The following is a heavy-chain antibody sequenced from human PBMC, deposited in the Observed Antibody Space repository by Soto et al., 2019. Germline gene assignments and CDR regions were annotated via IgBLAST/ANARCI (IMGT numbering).Heavy chain of an antibody. V-gene: IGHV3-23*01. Sequence: EVQLLESGGGLVQPGGSLRLSCAASGFTFSSYAMSWVRQAPGKGLEWVSAISGSGGSTYYADSVKGRFTISRDNSKNTLYLQMNSLRAGDTAVYYCAKVGGNTVTTYYGMDVWGQGTTVTVSS. CDR1: GFTFSSYA. CDR2: ISGSGGST. J-gene: IGHJ6*02. D-gene: IGHD4-17*01. CDR3: AKVGGNTVTTYYGMDV.